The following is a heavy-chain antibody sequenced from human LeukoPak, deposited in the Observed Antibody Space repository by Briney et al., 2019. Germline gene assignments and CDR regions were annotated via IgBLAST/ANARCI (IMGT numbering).Heavy chain of an antibody. CDR3: ARLLYYDFWSGLGWFDP. Sequence: PSETLSLTCAVYGGSFSVYYWSWIRQPPGKGLEWIGEINHSGSTNYNPSLKSRVTISVDTSKNQFSLKLSSVTAADTAVYYCARLLYYDFWSGLGWFDPWGQGTLVTVSS. J-gene: IGHJ5*02. CDR2: INHSGST. CDR1: GGSFSVYY. D-gene: IGHD3-3*01. V-gene: IGHV4-34*01.